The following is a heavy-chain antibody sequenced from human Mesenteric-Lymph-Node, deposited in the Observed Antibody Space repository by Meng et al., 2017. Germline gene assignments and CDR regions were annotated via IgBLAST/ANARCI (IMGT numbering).Heavy chain of an antibody. CDR2: ISGSGGSP. D-gene: IGHD3-10*01. CDR1: GFTFSSYA. Sequence: EVQLVESGGGLVQPGGSLRLSCEASGFTFSSYAMTWVRQAPGKGLEWVSSISGSGGSPNYGNSVKGRFTISRDNSKNTLYLQMNSLTAEDTAVYYCAAGADPDYWGQGALVTASS. V-gene: IGHV3-23*04. J-gene: IGHJ4*02. CDR3: AAGADPDY.